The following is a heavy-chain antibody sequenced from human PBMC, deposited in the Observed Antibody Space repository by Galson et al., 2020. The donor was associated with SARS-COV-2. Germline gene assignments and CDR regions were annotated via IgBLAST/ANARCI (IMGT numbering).Heavy chain of an antibody. Sequence: GGSLRLSCAASGFNLSSYAMNWVRQAPGEGLEWVSAISGSGDTTHYAGSVKGRFTISRDNSKNTLYMQMNSVRAEDTAVYYCAKRLYSSSQSETRGMDVWGQGATVTVSS. CDR3: AKRLYSSSQSETRGMDV. CDR1: GFNLSSYA. J-gene: IGHJ6*02. CDR2: ISGSGDTT. D-gene: IGHD6-13*01. V-gene: IGHV3-23*01.